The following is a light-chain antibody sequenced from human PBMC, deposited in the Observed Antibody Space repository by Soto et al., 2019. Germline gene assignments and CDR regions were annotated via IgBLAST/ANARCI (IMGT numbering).Light chain of an antibody. CDR2: GNN. CDR1: SSNIGAAYD. CDR3: QSYDSSLSGWV. J-gene: IGLJ3*02. V-gene: IGLV1-40*01. Sequence: QSVLTQPPSVSGAPGQKVTISCTRSSSNIGAAYDVHWYQHLPGTAPKLLIFGNNNRPSGVPDRFSGSKYGTSASLAITGLQAEDEADYYCQSYDSSLSGWVFGGGTKVTVL.